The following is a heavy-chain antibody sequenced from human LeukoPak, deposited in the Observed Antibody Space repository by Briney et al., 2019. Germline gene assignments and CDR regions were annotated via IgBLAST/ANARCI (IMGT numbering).Heavy chain of an antibody. D-gene: IGHD2-8*01. V-gene: IGHV3-21*01. CDR3: AREWSRFTPPDY. Sequence: GGSLRLSCAASGFTFSSYSMNWVRQAPGKGLEWVSSISSSSSYIYYADSVKGRFTISRDNAKNSLYLQMNSLRAKDTAVYYCAREWSRFTPPDYWGQGTLVTVSS. CDR2: ISSSSSYI. CDR1: GFTFSSYS. J-gene: IGHJ4*02.